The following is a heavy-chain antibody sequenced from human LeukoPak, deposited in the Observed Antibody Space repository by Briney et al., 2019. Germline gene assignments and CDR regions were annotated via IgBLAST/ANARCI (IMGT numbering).Heavy chain of an antibody. D-gene: IGHD5-24*01. CDR2: ISSSSSYI. Sequence: PGRSLRLSCAASGFTFSSYSMNWVRQAPGKGLEWVSSISSSSSYIYYADSVKGRFTISRDNAKNSLYLQMNSLRAEDTAVYYCARDWREMATIRAFDIWGQGTMVTVSS. J-gene: IGHJ3*02. CDR3: ARDWREMATIRAFDI. V-gene: IGHV3-21*01. CDR1: GFTFSSYS.